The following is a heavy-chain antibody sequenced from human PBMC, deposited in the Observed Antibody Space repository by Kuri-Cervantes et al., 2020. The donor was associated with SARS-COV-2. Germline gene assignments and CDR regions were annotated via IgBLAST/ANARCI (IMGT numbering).Heavy chain of an antibody. D-gene: IGHD5-18*01. J-gene: IGHJ4*02. V-gene: IGHV3-21*04. Sequence: GSLRLSCAASGFTLSSYTMNWVRQAPGKGLEWVSSISSGSRHIYYADSVKGRFTISRDNSKNTLYLQMNSLRAEDTAVYYCAKVDTAMVIDYWGQGTLVTVSS. CDR2: ISSGSRHI. CDR3: AKVDTAMVIDY. CDR1: GFTLSSYT.